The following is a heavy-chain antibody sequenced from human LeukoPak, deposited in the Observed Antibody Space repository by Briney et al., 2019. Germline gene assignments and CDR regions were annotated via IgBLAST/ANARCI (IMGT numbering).Heavy chain of an antibody. J-gene: IGHJ4*02. CDR3: AKLNEPGIAAAGPLFDY. CDR1: GFTFSSYA. V-gene: IGHV3-23*01. CDR2: ISGSGGST. Sequence: GGSLRLSCAASGFTFSSYAMSWVRQAPGKGLEWVSAISGSGGSTYYADSVKGRFTISRDNSKNTLYLQMNSLRAEDTAVYYCAKLNEPGIAAAGPLFDYWGQGTLVTVSS. D-gene: IGHD6-13*01.